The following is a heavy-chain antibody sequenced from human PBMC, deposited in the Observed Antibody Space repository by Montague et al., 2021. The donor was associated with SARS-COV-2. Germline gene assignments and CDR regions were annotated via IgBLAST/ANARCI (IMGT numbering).Heavy chain of an antibody. D-gene: IGHD3-16*01. J-gene: IGHJ2*01. Sequence: SETLSLTCAVYVGSLSGHYWSWIRQPPGKGLEWIGNFDHSGDTKYNPSLKSRATISVDTSKNQFALRLHSVTAADTAVYYCAREFRIELWQTNWYFGLWGRGTLVTVSS. CDR1: VGSLSGHY. V-gene: IGHV4-59*11. CDR2: FDHSGDT. CDR3: AREFRIELWQTNWYFGL.